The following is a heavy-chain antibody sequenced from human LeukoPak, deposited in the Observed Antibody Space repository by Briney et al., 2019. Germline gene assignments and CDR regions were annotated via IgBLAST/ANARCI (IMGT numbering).Heavy chain of an antibody. J-gene: IGHJ4*02. D-gene: IGHD3-10*01. CDR1: GFTFSSYG. Sequence: GGSLRLSCAASGFTFSSYGMHWVRQAPGKGLEWVAVIWYDGSNKYYADSVKGRFTISRDNSKNTLYLQMNSLRAEDTAVYYCARDEYYYGSGSPPFDYWAREPWSPSPQ. V-gene: IGHV3-33*01. CDR3: ARDEYYYGSGSPPFDY. CDR2: IWYDGSNK.